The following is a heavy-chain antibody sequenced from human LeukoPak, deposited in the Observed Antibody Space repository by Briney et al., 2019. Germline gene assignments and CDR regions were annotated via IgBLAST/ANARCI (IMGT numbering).Heavy chain of an antibody. CDR1: GFTFSTYS. D-gene: IGHD3-9*01. CDR3: ARDLDWLLFDY. V-gene: IGHV3-74*01. J-gene: IGHJ4*02. CDR2: VKYDGSTT. Sequence: GGSLRLSCAASGFTFSTYSMHWVRQAPGKGLVWVSRVKYDGSTTTYADSVKGRFTISRDNAKNILYLQMNSLRVEDTAVYYCARDLDWLLFDYWGQGTLVTVPS.